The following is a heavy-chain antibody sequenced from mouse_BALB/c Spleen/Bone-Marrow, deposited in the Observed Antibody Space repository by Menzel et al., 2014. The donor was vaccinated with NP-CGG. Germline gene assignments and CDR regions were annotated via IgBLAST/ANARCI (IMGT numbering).Heavy chain of an antibody. CDR2: INPSSGYT. CDR1: GYTFTSYT. D-gene: IGHD1-1*02. CDR3: ARDWTIPFAY. J-gene: IGHJ3*01. V-gene: IGHV1-4*01. Sequence: QGQLKESGAELARPGASVKMSCKASGYTFTSYTMHWVKKRPGRGLEWIGYINPSSGYTNYNQKFKDKATLTADKSSSTAYMQLSSLTSEDSAVYYCARDWTIPFAYWGQGTLVTVSA.